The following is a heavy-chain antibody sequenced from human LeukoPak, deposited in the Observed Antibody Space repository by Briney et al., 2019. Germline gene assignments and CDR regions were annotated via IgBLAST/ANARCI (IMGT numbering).Heavy chain of an antibody. CDR2: ITNDGSST. CDR3: ARGSPYDYGVR. J-gene: IGHJ4*02. V-gene: IGHV3-74*01. Sequence: GGSLRLSCAASGLTFSSHWMHWVRQAPGKGLVWVSRITNDGSSTTYADSVKGRFTISRDNSKNTLYLQMNSLRAEDTAVYYCARGSPYDYGVRWGQGTLVTVSS. D-gene: IGHD4-17*01. CDR1: GLTFSSHW.